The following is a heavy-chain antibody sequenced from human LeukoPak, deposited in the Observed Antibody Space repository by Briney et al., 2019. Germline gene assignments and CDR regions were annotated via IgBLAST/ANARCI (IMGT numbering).Heavy chain of an antibody. J-gene: IGHJ5*02. D-gene: IGHD6-19*01. Sequence: SETLSLTCTVSGGPISSYYWSWIRQPAGKGLEWIGHIYTSGTTNYNPSLKSRVTMSVDTSKNQFSLKLSSVTAADTAVYYCARGGSGWYPSGFDPWGQGTLVTVSS. CDR2: IYTSGTT. CDR1: GGPISSYY. V-gene: IGHV4-4*07. CDR3: ARGGSGWYPSGFDP.